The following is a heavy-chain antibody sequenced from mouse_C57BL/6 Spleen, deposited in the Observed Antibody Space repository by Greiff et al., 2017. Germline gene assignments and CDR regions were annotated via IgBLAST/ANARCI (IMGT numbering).Heavy chain of an antibody. CDR2: IYPGSGST. Sequence: QVQLQQPGAELVKPGASVKMSCKASGYTFTSYWITWVKQRPGQGLEWIGDIYPGSGSTNYNEKFKSKATLTVDKSSSTAYMQLSSRTSEDSAVYYCARRGSRYFDYWGQGTTLTVSS. CDR3: ARRGSRYFDY. V-gene: IGHV1-55*01. D-gene: IGHD1-1*01. J-gene: IGHJ2*01. CDR1: GYTFTSYW.